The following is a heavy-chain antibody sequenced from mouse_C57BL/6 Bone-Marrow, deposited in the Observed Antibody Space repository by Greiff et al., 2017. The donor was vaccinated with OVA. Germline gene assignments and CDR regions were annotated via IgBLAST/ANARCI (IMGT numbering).Heavy chain of an antibody. CDR1: GYTFTSYW. CDR2: IDPSDSYT. V-gene: IGHV1-69*01. Sequence: QVQLQQPGAELVMPGASVKLSCKASGYTFTSYWMHWVKQRPGQGLEWIGEIDPSDSYTNYNQKFKGKSTLTVDKSSSTAYMQLSSLTSEDSAVYDCAREYYDYGGYFDYWGQGTTLTVSS. D-gene: IGHD2-4*01. CDR3: AREYYDYGGYFDY. J-gene: IGHJ2*01.